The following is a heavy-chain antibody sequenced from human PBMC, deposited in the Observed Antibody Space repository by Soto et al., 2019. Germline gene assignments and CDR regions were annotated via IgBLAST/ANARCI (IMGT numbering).Heavy chain of an antibody. CDR1: GDSVSSNSAA. V-gene: IGHV6-1*01. CDR2: TYYRSKWYN. CDR3: ARAGAYDSSGYYYIGWFDP. J-gene: IGHJ5*02. D-gene: IGHD3-22*01. Sequence: SQTLSLTCAISGDSVSSNSAAWNWIRQSPSRVLEWLGRTYYRSKWYNDYAVSVKSRITINPDTSKNQFSLQLNSVTPEDTAVYYCARAGAYDSSGYYYIGWFDPWGQGTLVTVSS.